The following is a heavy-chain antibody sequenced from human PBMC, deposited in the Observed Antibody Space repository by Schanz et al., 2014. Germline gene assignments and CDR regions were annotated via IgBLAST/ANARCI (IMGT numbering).Heavy chain of an antibody. Sequence: QVQWVQSGADVKKPGTAVKVSCKASEYTFTRHYMHWVRQAPGQGLEWMGIIHSTGGTTSHAQKFKGRVTMTRDPYTSTVYTELSSLRSEDTAVYYCASALTTWGGMDVWGQGTTVTVSS. D-gene: IGHD4-4*01. V-gene: IGHV1-46*01. CDR1: EYTFTRHY. CDR3: ASALTTWGGMDV. J-gene: IGHJ6*02. CDR2: IHSTGGTT.